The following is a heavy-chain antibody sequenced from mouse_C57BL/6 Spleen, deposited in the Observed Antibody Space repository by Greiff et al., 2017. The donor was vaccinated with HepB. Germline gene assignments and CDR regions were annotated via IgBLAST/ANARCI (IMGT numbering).Heavy chain of an antibody. D-gene: IGHD1-1*01. Sequence: VQLQQPGAELVKPGASVKLSCKASGYTFTSYWMHWVKQRPGRGLEWIGRIDPNSGGTKYNEKFKSKATLTVDKPSSTAYMQLSSLTSEDSAVYYCASYYGSRNYYAMDYWGQGTSVTVSS. V-gene: IGHV1-72*01. CDR2: IDPNSGGT. CDR3: ASYYGSRNYYAMDY. J-gene: IGHJ4*01. CDR1: GYTFTSYW.